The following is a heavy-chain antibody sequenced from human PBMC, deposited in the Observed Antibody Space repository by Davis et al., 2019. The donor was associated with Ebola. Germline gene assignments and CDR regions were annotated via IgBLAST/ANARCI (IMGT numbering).Heavy chain of an antibody. J-gene: IGHJ4*02. CDR1: GYTFIYYY. V-gene: IGHV1-2*02. CDR3: ARGPAANAPLDY. Sequence: ASVKVSCKAFGYTFIYYYINWVRQTPGQGLEWMGRINPKSGATTYAQRFQGRVTMTRDTSSGTAYMDLGSLKSDDTAVYYCARGPAANAPLDYWGQGTLVTLSS. CDR2: INPKSGAT. D-gene: IGHD2-2*01.